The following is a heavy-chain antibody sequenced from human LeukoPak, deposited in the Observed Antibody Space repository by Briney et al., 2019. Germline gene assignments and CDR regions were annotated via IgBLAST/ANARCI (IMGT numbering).Heavy chain of an antibody. CDR1: GGSFSGYY. Sequence: SETLSLTCAVYGGSFSGYYWSWIRQPPGKGLEWIGEINHSGSTNYNPSLKSRVTISVDTSKNQFSLKLSSVTAADTAVCYCARGYSSSNFDYWGQGTLVTVSS. D-gene: IGHD6-13*01. J-gene: IGHJ4*02. V-gene: IGHV4-34*01. CDR3: ARGYSSSNFDY. CDR2: INHSGST.